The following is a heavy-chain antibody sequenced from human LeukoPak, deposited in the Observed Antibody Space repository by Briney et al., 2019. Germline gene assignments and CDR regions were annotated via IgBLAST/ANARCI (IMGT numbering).Heavy chain of an antibody. Sequence: SETLSLTCAVYGGSFSGYYWGWIRQSPGKGLEWIGEINHSGSTNYNPSLKSRVTISVDTSKNQFSLKLSSVTAADTAVYYCARQTGSGLFILPGGQGTLVTVSS. V-gene: IGHV4-34*01. CDR3: ARQTGSGLFILP. J-gene: IGHJ4*02. D-gene: IGHD3/OR15-3a*01. CDR2: INHSGST. CDR1: GGSFSGYY.